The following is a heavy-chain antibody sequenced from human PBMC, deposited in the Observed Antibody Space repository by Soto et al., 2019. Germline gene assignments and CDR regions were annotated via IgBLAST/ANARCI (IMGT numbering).Heavy chain of an antibody. CDR1: GFTFSSYW. J-gene: IGHJ4*02. V-gene: IGHV3-30*18. CDR3: AKDSLGYSSSWYVFDY. D-gene: IGHD6-13*01. CDR2: IKYDGSNK. Sequence: PGGSLRLSCAASGFTFSSYWMSWVRQAPGKGLEWVAVIKYDGSNKYYADSVKGRFTISRDNSKNTLYLQMNSLRAEDTAVYYCAKDSLGYSSSWYVFDYWGQGTLVTVSS.